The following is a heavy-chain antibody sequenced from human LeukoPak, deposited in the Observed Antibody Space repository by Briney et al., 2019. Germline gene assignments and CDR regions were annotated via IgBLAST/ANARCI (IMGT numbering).Heavy chain of an antibody. CDR2: IYYSGST. CDR3: ARNVEMATIDYYYYGMDV. J-gene: IGHJ6*02. V-gene: IGHV4-59*01. Sequence: SETLSLTCTVSSGSISSYYWSWIRQPPGKGLEWIGYIYYSGSTNYNPSLKSRVTISVDTSKNQFSLKLSSVTAADTAVYYCARNVEMATIDYYYYGMDVWGQGTTVTVSS. CDR1: SGSISSYY. D-gene: IGHD5-24*01.